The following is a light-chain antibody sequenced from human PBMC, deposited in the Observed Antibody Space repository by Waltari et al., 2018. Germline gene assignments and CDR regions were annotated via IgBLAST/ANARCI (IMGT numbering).Light chain of an antibody. CDR1: QSVSRS. Sequence: EIVLTQSPATLSFSQGERATLACRATQSVSRSLAWYQQKPGQAPSLLIYDASNRATGIPARFSGSGSGTDFTLTISSLEPEDFAVYYCQQRSNWPSITFGQGTRLEIK. CDR2: DAS. V-gene: IGKV3-11*01. CDR3: QQRSNWPSIT. J-gene: IGKJ5*01.